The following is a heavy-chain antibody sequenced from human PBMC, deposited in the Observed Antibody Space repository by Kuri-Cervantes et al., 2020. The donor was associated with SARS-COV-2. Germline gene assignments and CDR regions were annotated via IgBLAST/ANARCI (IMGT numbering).Heavy chain of an antibody. D-gene: IGHD5-24*01. CDR3: AKSFDPYNSLSGDYFDY. J-gene: IGHJ4*02. Sequence: GESLKISCAASGFTFSGSAMYWVRQPFEKGLEWVGRIRSKTNNYATSYAASLRGRFTISRDDSKNTAYLQMNSLRPEDTAVYYCAKSFDPYNSLSGDYFDYWGQGTLVTVSS. V-gene: IGHV3-73*01. CDR2: IRSKTNNYAT. CDR1: GFTFSGSA.